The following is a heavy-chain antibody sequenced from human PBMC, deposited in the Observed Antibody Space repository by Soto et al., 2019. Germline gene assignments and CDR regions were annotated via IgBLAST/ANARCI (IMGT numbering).Heavy chain of an antibody. CDR2: IYTVGTT. Sequence: EVQLVESGGGLIQPGGSLRLSCAASGFIVSSHSMSWVRQAPGKGLEWVSLIYTVGTTKYTDSVKGRFTISRDDSKNTMYLQMNSLRADDTAVYYCARDPGAYSSGWHWFDPWGQGTLVTVSS. CDR3: ARDPGAYSSGWHWFDP. D-gene: IGHD6-19*01. CDR1: GFIVSSHS. J-gene: IGHJ5*02. V-gene: IGHV3-53*01.